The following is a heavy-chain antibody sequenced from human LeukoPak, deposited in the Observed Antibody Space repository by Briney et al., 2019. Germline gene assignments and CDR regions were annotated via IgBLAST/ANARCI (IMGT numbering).Heavy chain of an antibody. CDR1: GFTFSSYW. V-gene: IGHV3-7*01. J-gene: IGHJ4*02. CDR2: IKQDRSEK. D-gene: IGHD6-6*01. CDR3: ARDRERYSSSSPLY. Sequence: GGSLRLSCAASGFTFSSYWMSWVRQAPGKGLEWVANIKQDRSEKYYVDSVKGRFTISRDNAKNSLYLQMNSLRAEDTAVYYCARDRERYSSSSPLYWGQGTLVTVSS.